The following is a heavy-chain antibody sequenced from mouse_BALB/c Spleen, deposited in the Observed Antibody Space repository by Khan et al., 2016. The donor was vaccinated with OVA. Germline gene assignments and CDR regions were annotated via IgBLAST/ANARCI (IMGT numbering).Heavy chain of an antibody. Sequence: QVQLQQSGAELARPGASVKLSCKASGYTFTDYYINWVKQRTGQGLEGIGEISPGSGDTYYNEKFKGKATLTADKYSNTAYMQLSSLTSAASAVYFCARRNYFGYTFAYWGQGTLVTVSA. J-gene: IGHJ3*01. CDR2: ISPGSGDT. D-gene: IGHD1-2*01. V-gene: IGHV1-77*01. CDR3: ARRNYFGYTFAY. CDR1: GYTFTDYY.